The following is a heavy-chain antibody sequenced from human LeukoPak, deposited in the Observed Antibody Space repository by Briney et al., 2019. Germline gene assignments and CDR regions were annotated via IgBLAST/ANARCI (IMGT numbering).Heavy chain of an antibody. D-gene: IGHD3-16*02. CDR2: FDPEDGET. CDR3: ATKGVLRLGELSFFDY. J-gene: IGHJ4*02. CDR1: GYTLTELS. V-gene: IGHV1-24*01. Sequence: ASVKVSCKVSGYTLTELSMHWVRQAPGKGLEWMGGFDPEDGETIYAQKFQGRVTMTEDTSTGTAYMELSSLRSEDTAVYYCATKGVLRLGELSFFDYWGQGTLVTVSS.